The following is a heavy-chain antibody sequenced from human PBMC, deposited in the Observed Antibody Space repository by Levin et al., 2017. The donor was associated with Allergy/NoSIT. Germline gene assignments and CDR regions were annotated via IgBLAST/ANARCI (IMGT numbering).Heavy chain of an antibody. Sequence: SETLSLTCAVYGGSFSGYYWSWIRQPPGKGLEWIGEINHSGSTNYNPSLKSRVTISVDTSKNQFSLKLSSVTAADTAVYYCARGRSRSSGYYLYSWAEYFQHWGQGTLVTVSS. V-gene: IGHV4-34*01. CDR2: INHSGST. CDR1: GGSFSGYY. CDR3: ARGRSRSSGYYLYSWAEYFQH. J-gene: IGHJ1*01. D-gene: IGHD3-22*01.